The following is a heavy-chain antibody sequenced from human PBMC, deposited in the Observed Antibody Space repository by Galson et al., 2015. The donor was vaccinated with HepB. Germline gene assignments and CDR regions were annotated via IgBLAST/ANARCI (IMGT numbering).Heavy chain of an antibody. CDR3: ARARYSTSPPDN. Sequence: SVKVSCKASGFSFSNYGISWVRQAPGQGLEWMGWISVYNGNTNYAQKFQGRVTMTTDTYTSTAYMELRSLRYAETAMYYCARARYSTSPPDNWGQGTLVTVSS. CDR1: GFSFSNYG. CDR2: ISVYNGNT. V-gene: IGHV1-18*01. D-gene: IGHD6-6*01. J-gene: IGHJ4*02.